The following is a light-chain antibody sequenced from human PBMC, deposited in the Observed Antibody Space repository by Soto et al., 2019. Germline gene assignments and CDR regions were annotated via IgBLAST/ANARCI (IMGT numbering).Light chain of an antibody. CDR2: WTS. J-gene: IGKJ1*01. CDR3: QQYYSTRT. CDR1: QSVLYNSNNKNY. Sequence: DIVMTQSPDSLAVSLGERANINCKSSQSVLYNSNNKNYLAWYQQKPGQPPKLLIYWTSTRASVVPDRFSGSGSGTDFTLTSSSLQAEDAAVYYRQQYYSTRTFGQGTKVEI. V-gene: IGKV4-1*01.